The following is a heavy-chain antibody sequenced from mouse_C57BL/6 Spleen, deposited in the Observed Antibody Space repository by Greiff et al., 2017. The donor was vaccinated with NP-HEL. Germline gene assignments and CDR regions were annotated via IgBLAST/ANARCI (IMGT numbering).Heavy chain of an antibody. CDR2: ISSGGSYT. J-gene: IGHJ4*01. Sequence: DVMLVESGGDLVKPGGSLKLSCAASGFTFSSYGMSWVRQTPDKRLEWVATISSGGSYTYYPDSVKGRFTISRYNAKNNLYLQMSSRKSEDTAMYYCARQTMVTTEDAMDYWGQGTSVTVSS. CDR1: GFTFSSYG. CDR3: ARQTMVTTEDAMDY. D-gene: IGHD2-2*01. V-gene: IGHV5-6*02.